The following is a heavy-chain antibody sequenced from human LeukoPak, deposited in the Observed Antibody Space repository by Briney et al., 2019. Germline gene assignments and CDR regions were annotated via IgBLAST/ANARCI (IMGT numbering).Heavy chain of an antibody. V-gene: IGHV3-9*01. D-gene: IGHD6-6*01. CDR2: ISWNSGST. CDR1: GFTFDDYA. Sequence: GGSLRLSCAASGFTFDDYAMHWVRQAPGKGLEWVSGISWNSGSTGYADSVKGRFTISRDNSKNTLYLQMNSLRAEDTAVYYCARSYSSSTTDAFDIWGQGTMVTVSS. J-gene: IGHJ3*02. CDR3: ARSYSSSTTDAFDI.